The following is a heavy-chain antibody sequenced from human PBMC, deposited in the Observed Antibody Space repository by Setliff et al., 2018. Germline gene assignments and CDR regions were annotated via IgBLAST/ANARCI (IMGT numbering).Heavy chain of an antibody. CDR1: GYAVTGYH. CDR3: VKPSTGWYWFET. CDR2: INPHTGSK. Sequence: ASVKVSCKASGYAVTGYHIHWVRQAPGQGLEWVGWINPHTGSKEFAPRFLGRVTLTTDTSIDTAFMELSRLSSDDTAVYFCVKPSTGWYWFETWGQGTLVTVSS. V-gene: IGHV1-2*02. J-gene: IGHJ5*02. D-gene: IGHD6-19*01.